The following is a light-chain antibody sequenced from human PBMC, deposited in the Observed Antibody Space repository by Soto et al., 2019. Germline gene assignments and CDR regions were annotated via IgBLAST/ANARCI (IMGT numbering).Light chain of an antibody. CDR1: SSDVGAYKF. CDR3: SSYSSTSTPWV. Sequence: QSALTQPASVSGSPGQSITIFCTGTSSDVGAYKFVSWYRHHPGRAPQVMIYEVTNRPSGVSGRFSGSKSGNTASLTISGLQPEDEGDYYCSSYSSTSTPWVFGGGTKLTVL. J-gene: IGLJ3*02. V-gene: IGLV2-14*01. CDR2: EVT.